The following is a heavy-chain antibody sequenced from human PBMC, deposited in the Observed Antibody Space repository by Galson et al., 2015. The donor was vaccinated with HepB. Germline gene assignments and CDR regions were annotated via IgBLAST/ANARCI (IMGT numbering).Heavy chain of an antibody. CDR2: INPNSGGT. D-gene: IGHD2-2*01. CDR3: ARGYCSSTSCYSGYYYMDV. Sequence: KASGYTFTGYYMHWVRQAPGQGLEWMGWINPNSGGTNYAQKFQGRVTMTRDTSISTAYMELSRLRSDDTAVYYCARGYCSSTSCYSGYYYMDVWGKGTTVTVSS. CDR1: GYTFTGYY. V-gene: IGHV1-2*02. J-gene: IGHJ6*03.